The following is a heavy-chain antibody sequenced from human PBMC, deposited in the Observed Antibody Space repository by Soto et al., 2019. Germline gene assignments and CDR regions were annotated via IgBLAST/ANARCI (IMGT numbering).Heavy chain of an antibody. CDR2: IVPIFGTT. CDR1: GGNFRRYS. D-gene: IGHD2-21*01. CDR3: ARPDEGGYSSDHNYYYALDL. Sequence: QVQLLQSGAEVKKPGSSVKVSCRVSGGNFRRYSVSWVRQAPGQGLEWVGGIVPIFGTTNYAQRFQERVTITADETTGTAYMELTTLTSDDTAIYYCARPDEGGYSSDHNYYYALDLLGQGTAVNVTS. J-gene: IGHJ6*02. V-gene: IGHV1-69*01.